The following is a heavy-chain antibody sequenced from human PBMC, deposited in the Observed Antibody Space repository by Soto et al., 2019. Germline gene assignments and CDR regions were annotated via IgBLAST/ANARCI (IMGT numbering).Heavy chain of an antibody. CDR1: GGSFSGYY. D-gene: IGHD1-26*01. V-gene: IGHV4-34*01. J-gene: IGHJ6*02. CDR3: ARGGKGGYYYYGMDV. Sequence: NPSETLSLTCAVYGGSFSGYYWSWIRQPPGKGLEWIGEINHSGSTNYNPSLKSRVTISVDTSKNQFSLKLSSVTAADTAVYYCARGGKGGYYYYGMDVWGQGTTVTVSS. CDR2: INHSGST.